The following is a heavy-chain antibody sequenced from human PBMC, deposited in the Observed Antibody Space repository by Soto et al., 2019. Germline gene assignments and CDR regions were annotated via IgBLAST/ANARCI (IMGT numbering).Heavy chain of an antibody. D-gene: IGHD6-19*01. CDR3: ISSGWYGVLDY. Sequence: EVQLVETGGGLIQPGGSLRLSCAASGFTVSSNYMSWVRQAPGKGLEWGSVIYSGGSTYYADSVKGRFTISRDNSKNTLYLQMNSLRAEDTAVYYCISSGWYGVLDYWGQGTLVTVSS. CDR2: IYSGGST. J-gene: IGHJ4*02. CDR1: GFTVSSNY. V-gene: IGHV3-53*02.